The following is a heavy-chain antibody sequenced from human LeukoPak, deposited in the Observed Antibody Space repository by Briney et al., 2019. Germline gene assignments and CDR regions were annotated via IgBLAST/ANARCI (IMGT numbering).Heavy chain of an antibody. V-gene: IGHV3-66*01. J-gene: IGHJ4*02. CDR3: AGASSDGVIIDATSFDL. CDR2: IYRGGAT. D-gene: IGHD2-15*01. Sequence: GGSLRLSCAVSGFIGSDGYMSWVRQAPGKGLEWLSVIYRGGATYYADSVRGRFTISRDSSKSARHLQLNSLRAEDTAVYYCAGASSDGVIIDATSFDLWGQGTLVIVSS. CDR1: GFIGSDGY.